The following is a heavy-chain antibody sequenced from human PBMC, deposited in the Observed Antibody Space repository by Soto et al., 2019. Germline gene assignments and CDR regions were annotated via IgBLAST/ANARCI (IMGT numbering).Heavy chain of an antibody. CDR2: IIGSGGST. Sequence: GGSLRLSCAASGFTFSAYAMTWVRQAPGKGLEWVSSIIGSGGSTYYADSVKGRFTISRDNSKNTLFLHMSSLRAEDTALYYCAKCSGYDYYYAMDVWGQGTTVTVSS. V-gene: IGHV3-23*01. CDR1: GFTFSAYA. CDR3: AKCSGYDYYYAMDV. J-gene: IGHJ6*02.